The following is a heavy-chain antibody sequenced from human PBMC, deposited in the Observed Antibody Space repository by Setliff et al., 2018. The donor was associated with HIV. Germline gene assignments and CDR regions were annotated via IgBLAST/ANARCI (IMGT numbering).Heavy chain of an antibody. J-gene: IGHJ6*02. CDR2: IYPDNSDA. CDR1: GYNFPNYW. Sequence: GESLKISCRGSGYNFPNYWIAWVRQMPGKGLEWMGIIYPDNSDARYGPSFQGQVTISVDKTMRTAYLQWSSLKASDTAIYYYGMDVWGQGTTVTVSS. V-gene: IGHV5-51*01. CDR3: GMDV.